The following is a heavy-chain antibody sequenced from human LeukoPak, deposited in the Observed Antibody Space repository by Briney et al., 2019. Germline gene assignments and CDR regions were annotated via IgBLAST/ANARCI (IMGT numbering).Heavy chain of an antibody. D-gene: IGHD6-19*01. CDR3: ASTRRAAVAGRFDS. J-gene: IGHJ4*02. Sequence: SVKVSCKASGGTFSSYAISWVRQAPGQGLEWMGGIIPIFGTANYAQKFQGRVTITADESTSTAYMELSSLRSEDTAVYYCASTRRAAVAGRFDSWGQGTLVTVSS. V-gene: IGHV1-69*13. CDR2: IIPIFGTA. CDR1: GGTFSSYA.